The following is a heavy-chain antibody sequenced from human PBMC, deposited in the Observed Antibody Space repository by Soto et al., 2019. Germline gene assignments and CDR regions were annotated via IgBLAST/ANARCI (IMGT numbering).Heavy chain of an antibody. V-gene: IGHV3-23*01. CDR2: ISGSGGST. Sequence: GGSLRLSCAASGFTFSSYAMSWVRQAPGKGLEWVSAISGSGGSTYYADSVKGRFTISRDNSKNTLYLQMNSLRAEDTAVYYYAKELIARVRYGMDVWGQGTTVTVSS. J-gene: IGHJ6*02. CDR1: GFTFSSYA. CDR3: AKELIARVRYGMDV. D-gene: IGHD6-13*01.